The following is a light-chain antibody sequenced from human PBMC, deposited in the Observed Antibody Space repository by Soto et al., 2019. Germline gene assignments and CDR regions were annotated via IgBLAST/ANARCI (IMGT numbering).Light chain of an antibody. J-gene: IGKJ3*01. Sequence: AIRMTQSPSSLSASTGDRVTITCRASQVISSYLAWYQQKPGKAPKLLIYAASTLQSGVPSRFSGSGSGTDFTLTISCLQSEDFATYYCQQYYSYPRGVTFGPGTKVDIK. V-gene: IGKV1-8*01. CDR1: QVISSY. CDR2: AAS. CDR3: QQYYSYPRGVT.